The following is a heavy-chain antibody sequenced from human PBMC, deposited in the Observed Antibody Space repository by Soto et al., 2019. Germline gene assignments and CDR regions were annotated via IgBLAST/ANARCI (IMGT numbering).Heavy chain of an antibody. D-gene: IGHD3-22*01. Sequence: GGSLRLSCAASGFTFRNYGMNWVRQAPGKGLEWVSYVGIGSSTTYYADSVKGRFTISRDNAKNSLYLQMNSLRAEDTAVYYCARDQLYYNDISGRPLNAFDVWGQGTMVTVSS. CDR2: VGIGSSTT. CDR3: ARDQLYYNDISGRPLNAFDV. CDR1: GFTFRNYG. V-gene: IGHV3-48*01. J-gene: IGHJ3*01.